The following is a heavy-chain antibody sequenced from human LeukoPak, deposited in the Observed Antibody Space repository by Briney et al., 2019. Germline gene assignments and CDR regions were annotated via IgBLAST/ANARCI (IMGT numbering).Heavy chain of an antibody. J-gene: IGHJ4*02. CDR3: TRHEYCSSTSCFGVDY. Sequence: GGSLRLSCAASGFTFSGSAMHWVRQASGKGLEWVGRIRSKANSYATAYAASVKGRFTISRDDSKNTAYLQMNSLKTEDTAVYYCTRHEYCSSTSCFGVDYWGQGTLVTVSS. V-gene: IGHV3-73*01. CDR2: IRSKANSYAT. CDR1: GFTFSGSA. D-gene: IGHD2-2*01.